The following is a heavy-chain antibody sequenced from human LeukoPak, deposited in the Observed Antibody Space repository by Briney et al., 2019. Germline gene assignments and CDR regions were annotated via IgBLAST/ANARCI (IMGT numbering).Heavy chain of an antibody. D-gene: IGHD3-22*01. Sequence: GGSLRLSCAASGFTFSTYWMQWVRQALGKGLMWVSHIKSDGSTTRYADSVKGRFTISRDNAKNTLYLQKDSLRAEDTAVYYCTRVFYHDSSDYWGQGSLVTVST. V-gene: IGHV3-74*01. CDR1: GFTFSTYW. CDR3: TRVFYHDSSDY. CDR2: IKSDGSTT. J-gene: IGHJ4*02.